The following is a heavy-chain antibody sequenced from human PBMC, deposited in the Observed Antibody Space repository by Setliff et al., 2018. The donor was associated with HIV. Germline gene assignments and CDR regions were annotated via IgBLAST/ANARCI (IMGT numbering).Heavy chain of an antibody. CDR1: GGSFSDYY. Sequence: PSETLSLTCAVYGGSFSDYYWTWIRQSPGKGLEWVGRIYHSESTNYNPSLKSRVTISVDTSKNQFSLRLSSVTAADTAVYYCARGAFIGYGWSYFGMDVWGQGTTVTVSS. V-gene: IGHV4-34*01. CDR3: ARGAFIGYGWSYFGMDV. J-gene: IGHJ6*02. CDR2: IYHSEST. D-gene: IGHD3-22*01.